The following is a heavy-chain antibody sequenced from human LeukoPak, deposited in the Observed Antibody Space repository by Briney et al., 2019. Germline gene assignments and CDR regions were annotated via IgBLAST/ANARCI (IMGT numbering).Heavy chain of an antibody. CDR2: INHSGST. D-gene: IGHD4-17*01. CDR3: ARRAVTTGENYFDY. J-gene: IGHJ4*02. V-gene: IGHV4-34*01. Sequence: PSETLSFTCAVYGGSFSGYYWSWIRQPPGKGLEWIGEINHSGSTNYNPSLKSRVTISVDTSKNQFSLKLSSVTAADTAVYYCARRAVTTGENYFDYWGQGTLVTVSS. CDR1: GGSFSGYY.